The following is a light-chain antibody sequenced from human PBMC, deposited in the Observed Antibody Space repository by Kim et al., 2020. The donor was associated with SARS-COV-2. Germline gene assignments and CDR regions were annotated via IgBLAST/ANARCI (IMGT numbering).Light chain of an antibody. CDR2: GAS. Sequence: ASLGDRVTITCRASQSISNYLHWYQQKPGQVPKLLIFGASNLQSGVPSRFTGSGSGTDFTLTITNLQPEDSASYYCQQSYSTLMYSFGQGTKLEI. J-gene: IGKJ2*03. CDR3: QQSYSTLMYS. CDR1: QSISNY. V-gene: IGKV1-39*01.